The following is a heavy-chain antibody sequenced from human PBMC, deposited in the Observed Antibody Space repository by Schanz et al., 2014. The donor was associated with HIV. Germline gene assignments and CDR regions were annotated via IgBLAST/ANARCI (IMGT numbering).Heavy chain of an antibody. J-gene: IGHJ4*02. CDR2: IKEDGSEK. CDR3: ARQGLRFSFWLDY. V-gene: IGHV3-7*01. Sequence: EVQLVESGGGLVQPGGSLRLSCAASGFTFSRYWMTWVRQATGKGLEWVANIKEDGSEKYHADSVKGRFTISRDNSKNTLYLQMNNLRAEDTAVYGCARQGLRFSFWLDYWGQGTPVTVS. CDR1: GFTFSRYW. D-gene: IGHD4-17*01.